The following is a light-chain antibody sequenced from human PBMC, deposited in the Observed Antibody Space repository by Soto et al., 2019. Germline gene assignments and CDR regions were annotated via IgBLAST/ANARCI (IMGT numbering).Light chain of an antibody. CDR3: QQYSNWPIT. V-gene: IGKV3-15*01. J-gene: IGKJ3*01. CDR2: GAS. Sequence: EIVMTQSPATLSVSPGERATLSCRASQSVSSNLAWYQQKPGQAPRLLIYGASTRATVIPARFSGSGSGTEFTLTISSLQSVDFAVYYCQQYSNWPITFGPGTKVDIK. CDR1: QSVSSN.